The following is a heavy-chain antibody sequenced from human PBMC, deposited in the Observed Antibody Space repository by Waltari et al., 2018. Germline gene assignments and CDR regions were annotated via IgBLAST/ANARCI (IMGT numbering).Heavy chain of an antibody. Sequence: QVQLQESGPGLVKPSETLSLTCAVSGYSISSGYYWGWIRQPPGKGLEWIGSIYHSGSTYYNPSLKSRDTRSVDTSKNQFSLKLSSVTAADTAVYYCARLLYYDILTGYYNWFDPWGQGTLVTVSS. D-gene: IGHD3-9*01. CDR2: IYHSGST. CDR1: GYSISSGYY. CDR3: ARLLYYDILTGYYNWFDP. V-gene: IGHV4-38-2*01. J-gene: IGHJ5*02.